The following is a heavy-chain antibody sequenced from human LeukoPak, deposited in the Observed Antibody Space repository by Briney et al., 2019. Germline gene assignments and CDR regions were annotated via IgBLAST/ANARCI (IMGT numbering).Heavy chain of an antibody. CDR2: ISSSSSYI. J-gene: IGHJ4*02. CDR1: GFTFSSYS. V-gene: IGHV3-21*01. Sequence: GGSLRLSCAASGFTFSSYSMNWVRQAPGKGLEWVSSISSSSSYIYYADSVKGRFTISRDNAKNSLYLQMNSLRAEDTAVYYCARAPTAVAGYYFDYWGQGTLVTVSS. CDR3: ARAPTAVAGYYFDY. D-gene: IGHD6-19*01.